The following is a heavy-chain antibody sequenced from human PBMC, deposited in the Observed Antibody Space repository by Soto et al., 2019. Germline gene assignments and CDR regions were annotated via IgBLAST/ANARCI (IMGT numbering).Heavy chain of an antibody. Sequence: GSLRLSCAASGFTFDDYTMHWVRQAPGKGLEWVSLISWGGGSTYYADSVKGRFTISRDNSKTSLYLQMNSLRTEDTALYYCAKDLKNYDFWSGYYTGRSYYYYGMDVWGQGTTVTVSS. CDR1: GFTFDDYT. D-gene: IGHD3-3*01. V-gene: IGHV3-43*01. CDR3: AKDLKNYDFWSGYYTGRSYYYYGMDV. J-gene: IGHJ6*02. CDR2: ISWGGGST.